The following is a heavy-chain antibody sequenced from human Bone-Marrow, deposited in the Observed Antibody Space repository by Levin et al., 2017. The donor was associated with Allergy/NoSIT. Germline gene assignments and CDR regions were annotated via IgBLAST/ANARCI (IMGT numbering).Heavy chain of an antibody. J-gene: IGHJ6*02. V-gene: IGHV4-59*08. Sequence: PSETLSLTCTVSGDSMGNNYWSWVRQPPGKALEWIGYIYKTGSTEYNPSLRSRVAISADPSKNYFSLKLSSVTAADTAVYYCSRHIVFVPGYYYYAMDVWGRGTAVVVSS. CDR1: GDSMGNNY. CDR3: SRHIVFVPGYYYYAMDV. D-gene: IGHD2-15*01. CDR2: IYKTGST.